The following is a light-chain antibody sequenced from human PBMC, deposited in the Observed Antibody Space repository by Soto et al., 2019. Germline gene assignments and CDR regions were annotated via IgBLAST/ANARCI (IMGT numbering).Light chain of an antibody. J-gene: IGKJ3*01. CDR2: GGF. CDR3: QQHNAWPLT. V-gene: IGKV3-15*01. Sequence: IVLTQSPGTLSVSPGERVILSCRARQTLRNKLAWYQQKPGQAPRLLIYGGFTRATGIPARFSGSESGTEFTLTINSLQSEDFAIYYCQQHNAWPLTFGPGTKLDLK. CDR1: QTLRNK.